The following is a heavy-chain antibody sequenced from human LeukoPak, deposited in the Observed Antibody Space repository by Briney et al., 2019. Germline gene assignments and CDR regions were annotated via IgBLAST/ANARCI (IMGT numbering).Heavy chain of an antibody. CDR1: AYSFSTYD. CDR2: MNPDSGNT. V-gene: IGHV1-8*03. J-gene: IGHJ3*02. Sequence: ASVKVSCKASAYSFSTYDINWVRQATGQGLEWMGWMNPDSGNTGYAQKFQGRVTITRNTSISAAYMELSSLKSDDTAVYYCARRLGLRWDLQAFDIWGQGTMVTVSS. CDR3: ARRLGLRWDLQAFDI. D-gene: IGHD4-23*01.